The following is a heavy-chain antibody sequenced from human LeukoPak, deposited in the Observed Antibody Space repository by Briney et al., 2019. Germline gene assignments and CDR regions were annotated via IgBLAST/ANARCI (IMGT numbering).Heavy chain of an antibody. Sequence: GGSLRLSCAASGFTFSSYWMSWLRQAPGKGLEWVANIKQDGSEKYYVDSVKGRFTISRDNAKNSLYLQMNSLRADDTAVYYCASRSPGDSSGWYAPLDWGQETLVTVSS. J-gene: IGHJ4*02. CDR3: ASRSPGDSSGWYAPLD. V-gene: IGHV3-7*01. CDR1: GFTFSSYW. CDR2: IKQDGSEK. D-gene: IGHD6-19*01.